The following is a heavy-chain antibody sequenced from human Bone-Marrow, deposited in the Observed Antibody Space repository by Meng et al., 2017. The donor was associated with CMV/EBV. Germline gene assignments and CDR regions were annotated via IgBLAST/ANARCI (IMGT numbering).Heavy chain of an antibody. J-gene: IGHJ3*02. CDR2: ISASGITK. V-gene: IGHV3-11*04. CDR3: ARERGRSDHDAFDI. Sequence: GGSLRLSCEASLSTFGGSDMNWIRQPPGKGLEWIAYISASGITKTYADSVQGRFTVSRDNGKKSLFLEMISLRGDDTAVYYCARERGRSDHDAFDIWGLGTVVTV. D-gene: IGHD2-15*01. CDR1: LSTFGGSD.